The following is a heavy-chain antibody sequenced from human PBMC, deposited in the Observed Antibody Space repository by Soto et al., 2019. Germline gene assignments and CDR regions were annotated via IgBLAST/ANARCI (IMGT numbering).Heavy chain of an antibody. J-gene: IGHJ4*02. D-gene: IGHD5-18*01. CDR3: ARPPDSYGYLY. V-gene: IGHV3-30-3*01. Sequence: QVQLVESGGGVVQPGRSLRLSCAASGFTFSRYAMHWVRQAPGKGLEWVAVISYDGSNKYYADSAKGRFTISRDNSKNTLYLQMNSLRAEDTAVYYCARPPDSYGYLYWGQGTLVTVSS. CDR1: GFTFSRYA. CDR2: ISYDGSNK.